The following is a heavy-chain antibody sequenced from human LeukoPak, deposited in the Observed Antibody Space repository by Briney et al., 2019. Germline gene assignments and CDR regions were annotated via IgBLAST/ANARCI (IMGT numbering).Heavy chain of an antibody. CDR1: GFTFSTYN. J-gene: IGHJ4*02. CDR3: AKARGSGSYSYYFDY. Sequence: GGSLRLSCAASGFTFSTYNMNWVRQAPGKGLEWVSSICGSSSYIYYADSVKGRFSISRDNAKNSLYLQMNSLRAEDTAVYYCAKARGSGSYSYYFDYWGQGTLVTVSS. V-gene: IGHV3-21*01. CDR2: ICGSSSYI. D-gene: IGHD3-10*01.